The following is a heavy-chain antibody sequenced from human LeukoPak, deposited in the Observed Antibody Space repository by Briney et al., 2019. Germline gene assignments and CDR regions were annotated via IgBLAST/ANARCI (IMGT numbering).Heavy chain of an antibody. CDR1: GGPIGTFY. J-gene: IGHJ6*02. CDR2: IYYTGST. V-gene: IGHV4-59*01. Sequence: SETLSLTCTVSGGPIGTFYWSWIRRPPGKGLEWIGYIYYTGSTNYNPSLKSRVTISVDTSKNQVSLRLTSVTAADTAVYYCVREQRSYDFSSSFYVAHGMDVWGQGTTVIVSS. CDR3: VREQRSYDFSSSFYVAHGMDV. D-gene: IGHD3-3*01.